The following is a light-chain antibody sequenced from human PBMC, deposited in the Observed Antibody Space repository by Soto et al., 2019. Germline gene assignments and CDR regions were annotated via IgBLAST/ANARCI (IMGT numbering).Light chain of an antibody. CDR2: EIN. J-gene: IGLJ7*01. V-gene: IGLV2-8*01. CDR1: SSDVGAYDY. CDR3: AAWDDSLSGWV. Sequence: QSALTQPPSASGSPGQSVTISCTGTSSDVGAYDYVSWYQQHPGKAPKLMIYEINKRPSGVPDRFSGSKSGNTASLAISGLRSEDEADYYCAAWDDSLSGWVFGGGTQLTVL.